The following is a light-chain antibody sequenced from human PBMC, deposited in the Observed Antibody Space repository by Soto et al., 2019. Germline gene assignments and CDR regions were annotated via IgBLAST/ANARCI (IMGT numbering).Light chain of an antibody. CDR2: ELS. J-gene: IGLJ1*01. Sequence: QSVLTQPPSVSGSLGQSVTISCTGTSSDVGGSNRVSWYQQPPGTAPKFMIYELSNRPSGVPDRFAGSRSGNTASLTISGLQSEDEADYYCSSYTGSSTYVFGTGTKVTVL. CDR1: SSDVGGSNR. CDR3: SSYTGSSTYV. V-gene: IGLV2-18*02.